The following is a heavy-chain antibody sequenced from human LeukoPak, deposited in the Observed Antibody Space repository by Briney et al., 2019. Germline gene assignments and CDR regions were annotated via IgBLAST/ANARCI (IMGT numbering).Heavy chain of an antibody. CDR1: GFTVSSNY. Sequence: GGSLRLSCAASGFTVSSNYMSWVRQAPGEGLEWVSVIYSGGSTYYADSVKGRFTISRDNSKNTLYLQMNSLRAEDTAVYYCARGSTKYYYDSSGYDYWGQGTLVTVSS. J-gene: IGHJ4*02. CDR3: ARGSTKYYYDSSGYDY. CDR2: IYSGGST. D-gene: IGHD3-22*01. V-gene: IGHV3-66*01.